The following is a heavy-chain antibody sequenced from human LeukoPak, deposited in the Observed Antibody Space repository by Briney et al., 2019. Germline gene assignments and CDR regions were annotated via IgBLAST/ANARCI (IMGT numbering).Heavy chain of an antibody. Sequence: GPSVKVSCKALGYTFTDHYFHWLRPAPGQGLEWMGWIHPGRGDTNYAQKFQGRVSLTRDTSISTAYMELSRLTSDDTAVYYCARDHNWGPDYWGQGTLVSVSS. D-gene: IGHD7-27*01. CDR2: IHPGRGDT. CDR3: ARDHNWGPDY. CDR1: GYTFTDHY. J-gene: IGHJ4*02. V-gene: IGHV1-2*02.